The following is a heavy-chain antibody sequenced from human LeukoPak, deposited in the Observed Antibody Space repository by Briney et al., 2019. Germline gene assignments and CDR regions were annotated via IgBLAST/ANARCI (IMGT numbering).Heavy chain of an antibody. V-gene: IGHV4-39*01. CDR3: ARLDTAMVYYYMDV. Sequence: SETLSFTCTVSGGSISSSSYYWGWIRQPPGKGLEWIGSIYYSGSTYYNPSLKSRVTISVDTSKNQFSLKLSSVTAADTAVYYCARLDTAMVYYYMDVWGKGTTVTVSS. CDR2: IYYSGST. D-gene: IGHD5-18*01. J-gene: IGHJ6*03. CDR1: GGSISSSSYY.